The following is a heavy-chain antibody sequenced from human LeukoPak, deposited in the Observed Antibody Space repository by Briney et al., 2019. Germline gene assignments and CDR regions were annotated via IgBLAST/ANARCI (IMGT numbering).Heavy chain of an antibody. CDR2: INPNSGGT. V-gene: IGHV1-2*02. D-gene: IGHD6-13*01. CDR3: AREYQGVAAAGTYVL. J-gene: IGHJ4*02. Sequence: ASVKVSCKACGYTFTGYYMHWVRQAPGQRLEWMGWINPNSGGTNYAQKFQGRVTMTRDTSISTAYMELSRLRSDDTAVYYCAREYQGVAAAGTYVLWGQGPLVTVSS. CDR1: GYTFTGYY.